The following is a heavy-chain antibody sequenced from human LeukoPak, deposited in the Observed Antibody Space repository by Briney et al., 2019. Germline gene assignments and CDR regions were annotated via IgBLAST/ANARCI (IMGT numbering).Heavy chain of an antibody. J-gene: IGHJ4*02. Sequence: GGSLRPSCAASGFGLNRAWMNWVRQAPGKGLEWLSHISSTGGTIYYADSVKGRLTVSRDNAKNSLYLQMNSLRAEDTAVYYCAKSDPYGDSLIEIWGQGALVTVSS. CDR3: AKSDPYGDSLIEI. D-gene: IGHD4-17*01. CDR1: GFGLNRAW. CDR2: ISSTGGTI. V-gene: IGHV3-48*03.